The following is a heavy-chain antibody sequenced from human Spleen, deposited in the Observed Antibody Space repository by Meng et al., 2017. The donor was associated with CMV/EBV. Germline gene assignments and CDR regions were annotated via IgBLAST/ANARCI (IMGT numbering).Heavy chain of an antibody. CDR2: ISAYNGST. J-gene: IGHJ5*02. V-gene: IGHV1-18*01. CDR3: ARCRYQLPYNWFDP. CDR1: GYTFTSYG. Sequence: KASGYTFTSYGISWVRQAPGQGLEWMGWISAYNGSTNYAQKLQGRVTMTTDTSTSTAYMELRSLRSDDTAVYYCARCRYQLPYNWFDPWGQGTLVTVSS. D-gene: IGHD2-2*01.